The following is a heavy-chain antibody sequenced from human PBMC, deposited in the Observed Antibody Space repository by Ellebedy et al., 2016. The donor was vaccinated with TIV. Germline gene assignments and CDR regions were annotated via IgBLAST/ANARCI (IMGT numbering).Heavy chain of an antibody. V-gene: IGHV1-2*02. J-gene: IGHJ4*02. CDR2: INPNSGGT. D-gene: IGHD3-22*01. CDR1: GYTFTGYY. Sequence: ASVKVSCXASGYTFTGYYMHWVRQAPGQGLEWMGWINPNSGGTNYAQKFQGRVTMTRDTSISTAYMELSRLRSDDTAVYYCARVYYDSSYYYFDYWGQGTLVTVSS. CDR3: ARVYYDSSYYYFDY.